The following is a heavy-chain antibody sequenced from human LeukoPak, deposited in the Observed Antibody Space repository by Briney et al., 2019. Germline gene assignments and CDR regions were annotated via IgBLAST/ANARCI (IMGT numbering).Heavy chain of an antibody. Sequence: GGSLRLSCAASGFTFSDYHMSWIREAPGKGLEWVSYIRSSSSDTNYADSVRGRFTISRDNAKNSLYLQMNSLRAEDTAVYYCARAIAVSPWYFDLWGRGTLVTVSS. CDR3: ARAIAVSPWYFDL. J-gene: IGHJ2*01. CDR2: IRSSSSDT. D-gene: IGHD6-19*01. V-gene: IGHV3-11*03. CDR1: GFTFSDYH.